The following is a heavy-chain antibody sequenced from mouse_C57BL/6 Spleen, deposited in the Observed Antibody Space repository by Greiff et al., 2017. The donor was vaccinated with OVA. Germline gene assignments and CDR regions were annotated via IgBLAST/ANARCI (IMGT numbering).Heavy chain of an antibody. CDR1: GYAFSSSW. D-gene: IGHD2-4*01. Sequence: QVQLKESGPELVKPGASVKISCKASGYAFSSSWMNWVKQRPGKGLEWIGRIYPGDGDNNYNGKFKGKATLTADKSSSTAYMQRSSLTSEDSAVYCCARRVGYYYYDGGTMDDWGQGTSVTVSS. CDR2: IYPGDGDN. J-gene: IGHJ4*01. CDR3: ARRVGYYYYDGGTMDD. V-gene: IGHV1-82*01.